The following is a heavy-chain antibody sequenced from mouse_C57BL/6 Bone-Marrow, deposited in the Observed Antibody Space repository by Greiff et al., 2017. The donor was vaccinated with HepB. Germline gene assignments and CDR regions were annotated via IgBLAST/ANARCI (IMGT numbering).Heavy chain of an antibody. CDR1: GYTFTSYW. CDR3: ARGMYYYAMDY. V-gene: IGHV1-61*01. J-gene: IGHJ4*01. CDR2: IYPSDSET. Sequence: QVQLQQSGAELVRPGSSVKLSCKASGYTFTSYWMDWVKQRPGQGLEWIGNIYPSDSETHYNQKFKDKATLTVDKSSSTAYMQLSSLTSEDSAVYYCARGMYYYAMDYGGQGTSVTVSS.